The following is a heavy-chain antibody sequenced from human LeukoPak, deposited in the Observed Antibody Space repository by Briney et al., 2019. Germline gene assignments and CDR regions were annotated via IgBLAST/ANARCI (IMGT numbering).Heavy chain of an antibody. CDR2: MNPNSGNT. Sequence: ASVKVSCKASGYTFTGYYMHWVRQAPGQGLEWMGWMNPNSGNTGYAQKFQGRVTMTRNTSISTAYMELSSLRSEDTAVYYCARGRYCSSTSCYIRHVDYWGQGTLVTVSS. V-gene: IGHV1-8*02. D-gene: IGHD2-2*02. CDR1: GYTFTGYY. CDR3: ARGRYCSSTSCYIRHVDY. J-gene: IGHJ4*02.